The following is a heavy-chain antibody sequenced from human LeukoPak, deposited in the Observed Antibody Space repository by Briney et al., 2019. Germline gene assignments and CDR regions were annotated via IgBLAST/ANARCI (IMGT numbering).Heavy chain of an antibody. CDR2: IYYSGST. V-gene: IGHV4-59*01. J-gene: IGHJ6*02. CDR1: GGSISSYY. CDR3: ARLNTYGMDV. Sequence: TSETLSLTCTVSGGSISSYYWSWIRQPPGKGLEWIGYIYYSGSTNYNPSLKSRVTISVDTSKNQFSLKLSSVTAADTAVYYCARLNTYGMDVWGQGTTVTVSS. D-gene: IGHD1/OR15-1a*01.